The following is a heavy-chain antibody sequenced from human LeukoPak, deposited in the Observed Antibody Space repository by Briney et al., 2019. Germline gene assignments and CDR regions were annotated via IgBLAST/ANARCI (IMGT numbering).Heavy chain of an antibody. V-gene: IGHV3-23*01. Sequence: GGTLRLSCAASGFTFSRYGMSWVRQAPGKGLEWVSAISGSGGSTYYADSVKGRFTISRDNSKNTLYLQMNSLKTEDTAVYYCTRLSGDNWNYGGNFDSWGQGTLVTVSS. CDR3: TRLSGDNWNYGGNFDS. CDR2: ISGSGGST. D-gene: IGHD1-7*01. J-gene: IGHJ4*02. CDR1: GFTFSRYG.